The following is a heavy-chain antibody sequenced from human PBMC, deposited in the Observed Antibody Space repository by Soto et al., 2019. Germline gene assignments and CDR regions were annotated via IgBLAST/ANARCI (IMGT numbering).Heavy chain of an antibody. D-gene: IGHD2-15*01. CDR2: ISAYTGNT. Sequence: GASVKVSCKASGYTFTSYGISWVRQAPGQGLEWMGWISAYTGNTNYAQKLKGRVTMTTNTSTDTAYMTLRSLRSDDMAVYFCARSEPGSYSGGSYYGPPVYWGQGTLVTVSS. V-gene: IGHV1-18*03. CDR3: ARSEPGSYSGGSYYGPPVY. CDR1: GYTFTSYG. J-gene: IGHJ4*02.